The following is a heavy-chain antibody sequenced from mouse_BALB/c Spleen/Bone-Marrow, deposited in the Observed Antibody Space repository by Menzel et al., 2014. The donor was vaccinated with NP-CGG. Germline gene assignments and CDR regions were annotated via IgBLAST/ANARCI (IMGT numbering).Heavy chain of an antibody. CDR1: GFIFSYYA. CDR3: TRDRGDY. D-gene: IGHD3-1*01. V-gene: IGHV5-9-4*01. J-gene: IGHJ4*01. CDR2: ISSGGIYT. Sequence: VDSGGGLVQTGGSRKLSCAASGFIFSYYAMSWVRQSPEKRLEWVAEISSGGIYTYYPDTVTGRFTISRDNAKNTLYLEMSSLRSEDTAMYYCTRDRGDYCSQAATATVSS.